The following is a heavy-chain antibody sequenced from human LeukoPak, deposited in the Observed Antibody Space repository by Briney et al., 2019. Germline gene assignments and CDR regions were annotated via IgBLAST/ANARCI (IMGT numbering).Heavy chain of an antibody. D-gene: IGHD1-1*01. J-gene: IGHJ4*02. CDR2: INPNSGGT. V-gene: IGHV1-2*02. CDR1: GYTFTGYY. Sequence: ASVKVSCKASGYTFTGYYMHWVRQAPGQGLAWMGWINPNSGGTNYAQKFQGRVTMTRDTSISTAYMELSRLRSDDTAVYYCARVNRNWNDLSDYWGQGTLVTVSS. CDR3: ARVNRNWNDLSDY.